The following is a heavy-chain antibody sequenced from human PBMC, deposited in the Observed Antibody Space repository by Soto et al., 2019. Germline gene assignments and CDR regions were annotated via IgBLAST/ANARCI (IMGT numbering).Heavy chain of an antibody. CDR2: ISGKGRKT. CDR3: VKDLNYDFWSGYNYYALEI. D-gene: IGHD3-3*01. Sequence: PGGSLRLSCVASGFTFNSYATSWVRQAPGKGLEWVSGISGKGRKTPYADSVKGRFTISRDNSKKTLFLQLTSLRVDDTAVYYCVKDLNYDFWSGYNYYALEIWGQGTTVPVSS. V-gene: IGHV3-23*01. CDR1: GFTFNSYA. J-gene: IGHJ6*02.